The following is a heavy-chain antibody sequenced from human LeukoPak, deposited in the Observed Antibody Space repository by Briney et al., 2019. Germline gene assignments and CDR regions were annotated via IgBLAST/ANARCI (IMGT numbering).Heavy chain of an antibody. CDR1: GYTFTSYG. CDR2: ISAYNGNT. Sequence: GASVKVSCKASGYTFTSYGISWVRQAPGQGLEWMGWISAYNGNTNYAQKLQGRVTMTTDTSTSTAYMELRSLRSDDTAVYYCARGRDGDIVATMAFDIWGQGTMVTVSS. D-gene: IGHD5-12*01. J-gene: IGHJ3*02. CDR3: ARGRDGDIVATMAFDI. V-gene: IGHV1-18*01.